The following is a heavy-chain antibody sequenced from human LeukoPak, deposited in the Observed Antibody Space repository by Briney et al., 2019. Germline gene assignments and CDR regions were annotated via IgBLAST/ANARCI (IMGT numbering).Heavy chain of an antibody. Sequence: SETLSLTCTVSGGSISSYYWSWIRQPAGKGLEWIGRIYTSGSTNYNPSLKSRVTMSVDTSKNQFSLKLSSVTAADTAVYYCARSRIAAAFVRGWFDPWGQGALVTVSS. CDR3: ARSRIAAAFVRGWFDP. D-gene: IGHD6-13*01. CDR1: GGSISSYY. J-gene: IGHJ5*02. CDR2: IYTSGST. V-gene: IGHV4-4*07.